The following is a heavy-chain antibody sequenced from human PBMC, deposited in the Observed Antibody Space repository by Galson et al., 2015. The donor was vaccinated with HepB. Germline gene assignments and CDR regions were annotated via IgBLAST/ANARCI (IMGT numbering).Heavy chain of an antibody. D-gene: IGHD6-19*01. J-gene: IGHJ6*02. Sequence: SLRLSCAASGFAFSTYAMHWVRQAPGKGLEYVSAISSYGGGTYYADSVKGRFTISRDNSKNTLYLQMSSLRAEDTAVYYCVKDYGSGGPFYYYGMDVWGQGTTVTVSS. V-gene: IGHV3-64D*09. CDR3: VKDYGSGGPFYYYGMDV. CDR1: GFAFSTYA. CDR2: ISSYGGGT.